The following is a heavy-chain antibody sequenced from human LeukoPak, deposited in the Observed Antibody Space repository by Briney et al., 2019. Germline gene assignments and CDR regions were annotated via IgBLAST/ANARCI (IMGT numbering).Heavy chain of an antibody. CDR3: ARDDCVD. CDR1: GYTFSNSG. J-gene: IGHJ4*02. D-gene: IGHD2-21*01. CDR2: ISAYNNIS. Sequence: ASVKVSCTPSGYTFSNSGISWVRQVPGQGLEWMGWISAYNNISHYAQKVQGRVSMTTDTSTSTAYMELRSLRSEDTAVYYCARDDCVDWGQGTLVTVSS. V-gene: IGHV1-18*01.